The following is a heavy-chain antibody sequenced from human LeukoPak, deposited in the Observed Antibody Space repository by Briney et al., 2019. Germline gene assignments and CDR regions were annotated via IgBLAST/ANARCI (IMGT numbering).Heavy chain of an antibody. CDR2: ISGGST. CDR3: AKDPGFLYAFDI. CDR1: GFTVSSNE. D-gene: IGHD1-1*01. Sequence: GGSLRLPCAASGFTVSSNEMSWVRQAPGKGLEWVSSISGGSTYYADSRKGRFTISRDNSKNTLHLQMNSLRAEDTAVYYCAKDPGFLYAFDIWGQGTMVTVSS. V-gene: IGHV3-38-3*01. J-gene: IGHJ3*02.